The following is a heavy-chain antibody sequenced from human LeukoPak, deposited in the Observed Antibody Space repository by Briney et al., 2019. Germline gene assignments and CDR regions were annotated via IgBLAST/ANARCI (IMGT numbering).Heavy chain of an antibody. D-gene: IGHD6-19*01. Sequence: PGWSLSLSCAASGFTFSSYSMNWVRQAPGKGLEWTSYISSSVSTIYYADPVKGRFTISRNSAKHSLYLQMNSLRSEDTTHYYFSRDQQNGYSSGWSLESWGQGPVVSVSS. CDR2: ISSSVSTI. CDR1: GFTFSSYS. V-gene: IGHV3-48*01. CDR3: SRDQQNGYSSGWSLES. J-gene: IGHJ5*02.